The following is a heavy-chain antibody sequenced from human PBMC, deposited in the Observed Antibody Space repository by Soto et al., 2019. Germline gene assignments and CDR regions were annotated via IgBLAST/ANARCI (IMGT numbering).Heavy chain of an antibody. CDR1: GYTFTSYD. CDR3: AIGDRPLYARGHWFDP. J-gene: IGHJ5*02. D-gene: IGHD2-8*01. CDR2: MNPNSGNT. Sequence: QVQLVQSGAEVKKPGASVKVSCKASGYTFTSYDINWVRQATGQGLEWMGWMNPNSGNTGYAQKFQGRVTMTRNTSISTAYMELSSLRSEDTAVYYCAIGDRPLYARGHWFDPWGQGTLVTVSS. V-gene: IGHV1-8*01.